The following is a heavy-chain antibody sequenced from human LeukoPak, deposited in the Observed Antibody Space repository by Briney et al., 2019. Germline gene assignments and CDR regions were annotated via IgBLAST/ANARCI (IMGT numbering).Heavy chain of an antibody. V-gene: IGHV3-74*01. CDR1: GFTFSSYW. CDR3: AKEALDSSGSYSRGYFDY. J-gene: IGHJ4*02. D-gene: IGHD3-22*01. Sequence: GGSLRLSCAASGFTFSSYWMHWVRQAPGKGLVWVSRINSDGSSTSYADSVKGRFTISRDNAKNTLYLQMNSLRAEDTAVYYCAKEALDSSGSYSRGYFDYWGQGTLVTVSS. CDR2: INSDGSST.